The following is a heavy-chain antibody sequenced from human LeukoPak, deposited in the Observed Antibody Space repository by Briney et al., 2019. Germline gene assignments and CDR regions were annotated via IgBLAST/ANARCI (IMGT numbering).Heavy chain of an antibody. Sequence: SQTLSLTCAVSGGSISSGGYSWSWLRQPPGKGLEWIGYIYHSGSPYYNPSLKRRVTISVDRSKTQFSLKLSSVTAADTAVYYCARGGDILTERAFDIWGQGTMVTVSS. CDR3: ARGGDILTERAFDI. CDR2: IYHSGSP. J-gene: IGHJ3*02. D-gene: IGHD3-9*01. V-gene: IGHV4-30-2*01. CDR1: GGSISSGGYS.